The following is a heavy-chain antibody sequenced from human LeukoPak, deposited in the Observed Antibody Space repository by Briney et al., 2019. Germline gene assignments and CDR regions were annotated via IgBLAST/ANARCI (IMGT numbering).Heavy chain of an antibody. V-gene: IGHV4-59*01. CDR1: GGSISSSY. Sequence: RSSETLSLTCTVSGGSISSSYWGWIRQPPGKGLEWIGYIYYSGSTYYSPSLRSRVTMSVDTSKNEFALKMNSVTAADAAVYYCARGGSSSPLDDWGQGTLVTVSS. J-gene: IGHJ4*02. CDR3: ARGGSSSPLDD. CDR2: IYYSGST. D-gene: IGHD6-6*01.